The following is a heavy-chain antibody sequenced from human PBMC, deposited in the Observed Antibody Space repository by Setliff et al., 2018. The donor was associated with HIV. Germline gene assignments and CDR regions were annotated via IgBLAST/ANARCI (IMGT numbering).Heavy chain of an antibody. CDR3: STEYCSGAICSES. CDR2: IWYDGSSE. CDR1: GFTFSSYA. V-gene: IGHV3-33*08. Sequence: PGGSLRLSCAASGFTFSSYAMNWVRQAPGKGLEWVAVIWYDGSSEYYGDSGKGRFTISRDNSKNTLFLQMDSLQTEDTGVYYCSTEYCSGAICSESWGQGTLVTVSS. D-gene: IGHD2-15*01. J-gene: IGHJ5*02.